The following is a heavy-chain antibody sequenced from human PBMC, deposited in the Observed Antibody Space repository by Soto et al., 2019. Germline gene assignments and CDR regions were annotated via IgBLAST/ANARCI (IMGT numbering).Heavy chain of an antibody. Sequence: GGSLRLSCAASGFTFSSYAMSWVRQAPGKGLEWVSAISGSGGSTYYADSVKGRFTISRDNSKNTLYLQMNSLKAEDTAVYYCAKGTVVVVAATLNYFDYWGQGTLVTVSS. CDR1: GFTFSSYA. CDR3: AKGTVVVVAATLNYFDY. J-gene: IGHJ4*02. V-gene: IGHV3-23*01. D-gene: IGHD2-15*01. CDR2: ISGSGGST.